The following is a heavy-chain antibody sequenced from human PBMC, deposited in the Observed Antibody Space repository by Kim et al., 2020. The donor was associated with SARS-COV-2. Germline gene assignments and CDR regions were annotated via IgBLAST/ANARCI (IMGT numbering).Heavy chain of an antibody. CDR1: GYTFTSYY. J-gene: IGHJ3*02. CDR2: INPSGGST. Sequence: ASVKVSCKASGYTFTSYYMHWVRQAPGQGLEWMGIINPSGGSTSYAQKFQGRVTMTRDTSTSTVYMELSSLRSEDTAVYYCARKKYGSGTQRDAFDIWGQGTMVTVSS. D-gene: IGHD3-10*01. V-gene: IGHV1-46*01. CDR3: ARKKYGSGTQRDAFDI.